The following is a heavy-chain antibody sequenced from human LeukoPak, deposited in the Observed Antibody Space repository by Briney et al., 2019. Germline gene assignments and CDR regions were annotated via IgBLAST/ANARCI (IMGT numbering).Heavy chain of an antibody. D-gene: IGHD6-19*01. CDR1: GFTFXGYA. V-gene: IGHV3-23*01. CDR2: ISGSGGST. CDR3: AKGLPGIAVAGVLGY. J-gene: IGHJ4*02. Sequence: RLSCAASGFTFXGYAMSWVRQAPGKGLEWVSAISGSGGSTYYADSVKGRFTISRDNSKNTLYLQMNSLRAEDTAVYYCAKGLPGIAVAGVLGYWGQGTLVTVSS.